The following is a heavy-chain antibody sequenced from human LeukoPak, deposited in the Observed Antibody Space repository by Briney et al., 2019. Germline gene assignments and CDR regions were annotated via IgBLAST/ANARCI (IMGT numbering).Heavy chain of an antibody. V-gene: IGHV3-21*04. D-gene: IGHD3-22*01. Sequence: GGSLRLSCAASGFTFSSYSMNWVRQAPGKGLEWVSSITRSNYIYYADSVKGRFTISRDNAKNTLYLQMNSLRAEDTAVYYCAGRTVTPYYHDSSGFHLQYWGQGTLVTVSS. J-gene: IGHJ1*01. CDR1: GFTFSSYS. CDR3: AGRTVTPYYHDSSGFHLQY. CDR2: ITRSNYI.